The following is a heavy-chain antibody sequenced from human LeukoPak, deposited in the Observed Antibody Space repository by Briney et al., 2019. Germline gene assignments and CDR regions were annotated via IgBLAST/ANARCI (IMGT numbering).Heavy chain of an antibody. CDR1: GGSISSTNW. J-gene: IGHJ4*02. D-gene: IGHD6-19*01. CDR2: IYHSGST. V-gene: IGHV4-4*02. Sequence: PSETLSLTCAVSGGSISSTNWWSWVRQPPGKGLEWIGEIYHSGSTNYNPSLKSRVTISVDTSKNQFSLNLNSVTAADTAVYYCARVGNSGWYFFDYWGQGTLVTVSS. CDR3: ARVGNSGWYFFDY.